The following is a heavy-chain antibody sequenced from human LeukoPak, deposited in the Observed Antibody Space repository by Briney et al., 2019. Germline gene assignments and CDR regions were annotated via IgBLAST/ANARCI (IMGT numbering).Heavy chain of an antibody. V-gene: IGHV1-18*01. D-gene: IGHD6-13*01. Sequence: GASGTVCFKSSAYSFTICGIRWVRLAPAPGQERMGWVSAYNGKTNFSQKPQGRVTMTTNTTTSTAYMELRSLRSDGTAVYYCSRCAKISSWEGDWFDHWGQGTLVTVSS. CDR2: VSAYNGKT. J-gene: IGHJ5*02. CDR3: SRCAKISSWEGDWFDH. CDR1: AYSFTICG.